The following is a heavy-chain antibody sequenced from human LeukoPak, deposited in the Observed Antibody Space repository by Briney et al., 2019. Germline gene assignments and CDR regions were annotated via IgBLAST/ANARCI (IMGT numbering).Heavy chain of an antibody. Sequence: PGGSLRLSCAASGFTFSTNWMSWFRQAPGKGLERVAHIKPDGSETYYVDSVKGRFTISRDNAKNSLYLQMNSLRAEDTAVYYCATAVSVAGDSWGQGTLVTVSS. CDR2: IKPDGSET. CDR3: ATAVSVAGDS. J-gene: IGHJ5*01. CDR1: GFTFSTNW. D-gene: IGHD6-19*01. V-gene: IGHV3-7*01.